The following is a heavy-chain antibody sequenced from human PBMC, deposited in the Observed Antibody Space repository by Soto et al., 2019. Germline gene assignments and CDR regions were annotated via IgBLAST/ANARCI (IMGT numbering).Heavy chain of an antibody. CDR1: GYTFTSYD. CDR3: ARGDRGYDFWSGYFSPNSNYYYGMDV. CDR2: MNPNSGNT. Sequence: QVQLVQSGAEVKKPGASVKVSCKASGYTFTSYDINWVRQATGQGLEWRGWMNPNSGNTGYAQKFQGRVTMTRHTSISTAYMELTSLRSEDKAVYSCARGDRGYDFWSGYFSPNSNYYYGMDVWGQGTTVTVSS. V-gene: IGHV1-8*01. D-gene: IGHD3-3*01. J-gene: IGHJ6*02.